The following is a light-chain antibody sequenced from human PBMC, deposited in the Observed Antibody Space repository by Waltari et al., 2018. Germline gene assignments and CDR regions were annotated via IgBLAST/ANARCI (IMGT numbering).Light chain of an antibody. V-gene: IGKV1-39*01. CDR3: QQSYSTPFT. Sequence: DIHMTQSPSSLSASVGDRVTITCRVGQSISSYLNWYQQKPGKAPKLVIYAASSFQSRVPSRFSGSGSGTDFTLTISSLQPEDIATYYCQQSYSTPFTFGPGTTVDIK. J-gene: IGKJ3*01. CDR2: AAS. CDR1: QSISSY.